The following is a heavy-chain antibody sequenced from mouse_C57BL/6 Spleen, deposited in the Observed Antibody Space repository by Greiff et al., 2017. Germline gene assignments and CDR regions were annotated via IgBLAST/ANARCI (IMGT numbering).Heavy chain of an antibody. V-gene: IGHV1-50*01. Sequence: QVQLQQPGAELVKPGASVKLSCKASGYTFTSYWMQWVKQRPGQGLEWIGEIDPSDSYTNYNQKFKGKATLTVDTSSSTAYMQLSSLTSEDSAVYYCASRTYGSSSYWYFDVWGTGTTVTVSS. CDR3: ASRTYGSSSYWYFDV. J-gene: IGHJ1*03. CDR1: GYTFTSYW. D-gene: IGHD1-1*01. CDR2: IDPSDSYT.